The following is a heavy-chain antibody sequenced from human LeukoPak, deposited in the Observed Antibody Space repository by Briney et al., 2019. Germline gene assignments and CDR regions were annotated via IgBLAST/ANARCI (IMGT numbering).Heavy chain of an antibody. CDR1: GGSISSYY. Sequence: PSETLSLTCTVSGGSISSYYWSWIRQPPGKGLEWIGYIYYSGSTNYNPSLKGRVTISVDTSKNQFSLKLSSVTAADTAVYYCARDMTDWWFDPWGQGTLVTVSS. V-gene: IGHV4-59*01. J-gene: IGHJ5*02. CDR2: IYYSGST. D-gene: IGHD3-9*01. CDR3: ARDMTDWWFDP.